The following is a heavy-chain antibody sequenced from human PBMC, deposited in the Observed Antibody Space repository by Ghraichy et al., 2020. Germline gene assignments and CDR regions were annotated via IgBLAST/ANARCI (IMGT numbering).Heavy chain of an antibody. CDR2: ISSSSSTI. J-gene: IGHJ4*02. CDR1: GFTFSSYS. D-gene: IGHD1-26*01. CDR3: ARDSLGARVGATTGVIDY. Sequence: GGSLRLSCAASGFTFSSYSMNWVRQAPGKGLEWVSYISSSSSTIYYADSVKGRFTISRDNAKNSLYLQMNSLRDEDTAVYYCARDSLGARVGATTGVIDYWGQGTPVTVSS. V-gene: IGHV3-48*02.